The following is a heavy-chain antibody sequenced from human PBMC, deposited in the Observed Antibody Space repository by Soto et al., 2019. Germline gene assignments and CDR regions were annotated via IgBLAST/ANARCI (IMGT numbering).Heavy chain of an antibody. V-gene: IGHV4-34*01. CDR3: ARAPKVSGSAQTRPDF. D-gene: IGHD6-6*01. Sequence: WETLSLTCSLYSGSLSGYYWSWISQPPGKGLEWIGEISPSGTTNYSPSLKSRVSISVDTSKNQFSLNLTSLTAAGTAVYYCARAPKVSGSAQTRPDFWGQGSLVTVSS. CDR2: ISPSGTT. J-gene: IGHJ4*02. CDR1: SGSLSGYY.